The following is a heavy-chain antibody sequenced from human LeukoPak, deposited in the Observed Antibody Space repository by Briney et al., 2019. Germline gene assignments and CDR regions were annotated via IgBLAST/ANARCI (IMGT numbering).Heavy chain of an antibody. J-gene: IGHJ4*02. Sequence: WVSRINSDGSITSYADSVKGRFTISRDNAKNTLYLQMNSLRAEDTAVYYCARDIGRSGYWGQGTLVTVSS. CDR2: INSDGSIT. CDR3: ARDIGRSGY. D-gene: IGHD1-26*01. V-gene: IGHV3-74*01.